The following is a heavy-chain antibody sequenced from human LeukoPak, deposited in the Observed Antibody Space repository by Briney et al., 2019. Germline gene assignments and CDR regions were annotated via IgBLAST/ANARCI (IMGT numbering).Heavy chain of an antibody. CDR1: GFTFSSYA. Sequence: GGSLRLSCAASGFTFSSYAMTWVRQAPGKGLEWVSSFTSMSRTIYYADSVKGRFTISRDDAKNSLYLQMNSLRAEDTALYYCAKASAGSGGDGMDVWGQGTTVTVSS. J-gene: IGHJ6*02. V-gene: IGHV3-21*04. CDR2: FTSMSRTI. CDR3: AKASAGSGGDGMDV. D-gene: IGHD3-10*01.